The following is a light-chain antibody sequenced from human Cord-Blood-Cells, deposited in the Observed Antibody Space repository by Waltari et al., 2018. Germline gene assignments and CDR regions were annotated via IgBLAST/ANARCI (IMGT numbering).Light chain of an antibody. CDR3: CSYAGSSTVV. CDR2: EGS. CDR1: SSDVGSYNL. J-gene: IGLJ2*01. Sequence: QSALTQPASVSGSPGQSITISCPGTSSDVGSYNLVSWYQQHPGKAPKLMIYEGSHRPSGVSNRFSGSKSGNTASLTISGLQAEDEADYYCCSYAGSSTVVFGGGTKLTVL. V-gene: IGLV2-23*01.